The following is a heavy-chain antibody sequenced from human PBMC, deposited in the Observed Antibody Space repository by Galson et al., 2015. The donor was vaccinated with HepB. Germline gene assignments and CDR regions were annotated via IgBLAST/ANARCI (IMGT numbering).Heavy chain of an antibody. CDR3: ATGMTKLATFDY. CDR1: GYTLTELS. V-gene: IGHV1-24*01. Sequence: SVKVSCKVSGYTLTELSIHWVRQAPGKGLEWMGGFDPEDGETIYAQKFQGRVTMTEDTSTDTAYMELSSLRSEDTAVYYCATGMTKLATFDYWGQGTLVTVSS. CDR2: FDPEDGET. D-gene: IGHD1-1*01. J-gene: IGHJ4*02.